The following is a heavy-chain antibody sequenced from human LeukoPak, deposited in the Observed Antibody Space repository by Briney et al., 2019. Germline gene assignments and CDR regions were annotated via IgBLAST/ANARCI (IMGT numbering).Heavy chain of an antibody. D-gene: IGHD3-10*01. CDR1: GGSISSYY. CDR3: ARGGVVRGVIRSRDYFDY. Sequence: SETLSLTCTVSGGSISSYYWSWIRQPPGQGLEWIGYIYYSGSTNYNPSLKSRVTISVDTSKNQFSLKLSSVTAADTAVYYCARGGVVRGVIRSRDYFDYWGQGTLVTVSS. CDR2: IYYSGST. V-gene: IGHV4-59*01. J-gene: IGHJ4*02.